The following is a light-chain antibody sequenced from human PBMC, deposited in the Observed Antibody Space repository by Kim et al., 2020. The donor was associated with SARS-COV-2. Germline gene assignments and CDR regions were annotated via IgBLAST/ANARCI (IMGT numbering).Light chain of an antibody. CDR2: AAS. V-gene: IGKV1-16*02. CDR3: QQYNSHTWT. Sequence: ASVGDRVTITCRASQDISYYVAWFQQKPGKAPKSLIYAASNLQSGVPSKFSGSGSGTDFTLTISSLQPEDSAIYYCQQYNSHTWTFGQGTKVDIK. CDR1: QDISYY. J-gene: IGKJ1*01.